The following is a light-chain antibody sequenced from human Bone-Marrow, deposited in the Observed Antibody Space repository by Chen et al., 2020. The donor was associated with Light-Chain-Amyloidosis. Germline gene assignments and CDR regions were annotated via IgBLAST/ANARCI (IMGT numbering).Light chain of an antibody. CDR1: SSNIGAGYD. CDR3: QSFDSSLSGSAVV. CDR2: GDS. J-gene: IGLJ2*01. V-gene: IGLV1-40*01. Sequence: QSVLTQPPSVSGAPGQRVTISCTGSSSNIGAGYDVRWYQQLPGTAPKLLIYGDSNRPSGVPDRFSGSKSGTSASLAIPGLQADDEAHYYCQSFDSSLSGSAVVFGGGTKLTVL.